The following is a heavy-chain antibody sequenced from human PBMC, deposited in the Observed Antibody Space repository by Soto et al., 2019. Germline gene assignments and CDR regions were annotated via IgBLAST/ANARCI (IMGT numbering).Heavy chain of an antibody. CDR2: IYYSGTT. Sequence: PSETLSLTCTVPGGSINSGGSYWTWIRHHPGKGLEWFGNIYYSGTTHYNPSLEGRVFISLDTSRKQFSLKVTSVTAADSAVYYWARSQGYCRLYYYDLWGLGLLVTVS. CDR3: ARSQGYCRLYYYDL. J-gene: IGHJ2*01. D-gene: IGHD5-18*01. CDR1: GGSINSGGSY. V-gene: IGHV4-31*03.